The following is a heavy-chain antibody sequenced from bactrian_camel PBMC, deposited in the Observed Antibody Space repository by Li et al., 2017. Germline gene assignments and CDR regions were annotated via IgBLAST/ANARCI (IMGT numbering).Heavy chain of an antibody. CDR1: EYTYIHSC. D-gene: IGHD5*01. V-gene: IGHV3S1*01. J-gene: IGHJ4*01. Sequence: HVQLVESGGGSVQAGGSLRLSCAASEYTYIHSCMGWFRQAPGEGREGVAAIDTGDGSTYYLNSVEGRFTISHDNAKNTLYLEMNSLKPEDTAMYYCAADYRRARNADLLFLLGPGDPGHRL. CDR3: AADYRRARNADLLFL. CDR2: IDTGDGST.